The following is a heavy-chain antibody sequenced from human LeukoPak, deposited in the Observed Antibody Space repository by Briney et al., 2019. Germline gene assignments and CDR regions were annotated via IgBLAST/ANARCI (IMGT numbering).Heavy chain of an antibody. CDR2: ISYDGSNK. CDR3: AKGGGYDFWSGLGYYYYYMDV. D-gene: IGHD3-3*01. Sequence: LPGGSLRLSCAASGFTFSSYAMHWVRQAPGKGLEWVAVISYDGSNKYYADSVKGRFTISRDNSKNTLYLQMNSLRAEDTAVYYCAKGGGYDFWSGLGYYYYYMDVWGKGTTVTVSS. V-gene: IGHV3-30*04. CDR1: GFTFSSYA. J-gene: IGHJ6*03.